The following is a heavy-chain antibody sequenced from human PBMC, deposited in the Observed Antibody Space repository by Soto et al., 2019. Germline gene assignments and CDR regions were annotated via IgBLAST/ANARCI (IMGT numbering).Heavy chain of an antibody. CDR2: IIPIFGTA. Sequence: QVQLVQSGAEVKKPGSSVKVSCKASGGTFSSYAISWVRQAPGQGLEWMGGIIPIFGTANYAQKFQGRVTLTADESTSTAYRELSSLRSEDTAVYYCARGGEQWLVQAWFDPWGQGTLVTVSS. CDR3: ARGGEQWLVQAWFDP. D-gene: IGHD6-19*01. J-gene: IGHJ5*02. V-gene: IGHV1-69*12. CDR1: GGTFSSYA.